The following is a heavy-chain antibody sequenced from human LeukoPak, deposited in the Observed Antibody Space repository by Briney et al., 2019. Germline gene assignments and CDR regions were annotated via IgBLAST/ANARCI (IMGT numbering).Heavy chain of an antibody. CDR2: INIRTDGGTT. D-gene: IGHD1-1*01. J-gene: IGHJ4*02. CDR3: TAGRVRDY. Sequence: NTGGSLRLSCAASGFSFSNAWMSWVRQAPGKGLEWVGRINIRTDGGTTGYAAPVKGRFTISRDDSKNTLYLQMSSLKTEDTAGYYCTAGRVRDYWGQGTLVTVSS. V-gene: IGHV3-15*01. CDR1: GFSFSNAW.